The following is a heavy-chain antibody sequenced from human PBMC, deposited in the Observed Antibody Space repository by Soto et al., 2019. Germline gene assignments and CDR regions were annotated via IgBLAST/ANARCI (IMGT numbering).Heavy chain of an antibody. CDR2: IPSHGSDK. CDR3: AKDQGIAASHGID. V-gene: IGHV3-30*18. Sequence: QVQLVESGGGVVQPGTSLRLSCAASGFTFNNYGMHWVRQAPGTGLEWVAAIPSHGSDKYYADSVKGRLTISRDNSKNTLYLQMHSLRAEDTAVYYCAKDQGIAASHGIDWGQGTMVTVSS. CDR1: GFTFNNYG. D-gene: IGHD6-13*01. J-gene: IGHJ3*01.